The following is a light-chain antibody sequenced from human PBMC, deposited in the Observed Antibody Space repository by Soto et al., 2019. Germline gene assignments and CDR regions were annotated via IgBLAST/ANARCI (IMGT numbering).Light chain of an antibody. CDR1: QNVIRSY. J-gene: IGKJ4*01. Sequence: ENVLTQSPGTLSLSPGERATLSCRASQNVIRSYLAWYQQKPGQAPSLLVYGTSSRAAGIPDRFSGSGSGTDFTLTISRLESEDFAVYYCQQYDSSHLTFGGGTKVEIK. CDR3: QQYDSSHLT. CDR2: GTS. V-gene: IGKV3-20*01.